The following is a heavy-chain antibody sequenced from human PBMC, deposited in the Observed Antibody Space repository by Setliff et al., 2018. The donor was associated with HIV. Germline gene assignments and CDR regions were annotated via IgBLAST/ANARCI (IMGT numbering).Heavy chain of an antibody. CDR2: INHSGST. D-gene: IGHD3-10*01. Sequence: PSETLSLTCAVYAGSISGYYWSWIRQSPGKGLEWIGEINHSGSTNYNPSLKSRVTISVDTSKNQFSLKLSSVTAADTAVYYCARGGTVTMVRSRNWFDPWGQGTLVTVSS. J-gene: IGHJ5*02. CDR3: ARGGTVTMVRSRNWFDP. V-gene: IGHV4-34*01. CDR1: AGSISGYY.